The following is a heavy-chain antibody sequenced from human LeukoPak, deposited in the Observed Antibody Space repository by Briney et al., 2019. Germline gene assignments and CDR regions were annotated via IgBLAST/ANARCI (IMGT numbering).Heavy chain of an antibody. Sequence: PGASVKVSCKASGYTFTGHYMHWVRQAPGQGLEWVGRINPNSGGTNYAQKFQGWVTMTRDTSISTAYMELSRLRSDDTAVYYCLPLGIGQWGQGTLVTVSS. D-gene: IGHD2/OR15-2a*01. CDR3: LPLGIGQ. V-gene: IGHV1-2*04. CDR1: GYTFTGHY. J-gene: IGHJ4*02. CDR2: INPNSGGT.